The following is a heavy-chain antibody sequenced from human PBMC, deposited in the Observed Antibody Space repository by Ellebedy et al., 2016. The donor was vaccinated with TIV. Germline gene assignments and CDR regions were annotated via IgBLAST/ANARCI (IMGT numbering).Heavy chain of an antibody. Sequence: GESLKISCAASGFTFTTYALSWVRQAPGKGLEWVSGISGSGGSRYCADSVKGRFTISRDSFKNTLYLQMNSLRAEDTAVYYCAREHYYGSGSYPFDYWGQGTLVTVSS. CDR2: ISGSGGSR. CDR3: AREHYYGSGSYPFDY. CDR1: GFTFTTYA. V-gene: IGHV3-23*01. D-gene: IGHD3-10*01. J-gene: IGHJ4*02.